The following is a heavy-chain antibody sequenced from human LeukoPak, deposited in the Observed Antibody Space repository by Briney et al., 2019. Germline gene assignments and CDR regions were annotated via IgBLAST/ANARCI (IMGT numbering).Heavy chain of an antibody. CDR2: INHSGST. CDR1: GGSFSGYY. Sequence: SETLSLTCAVYGGSFSGYYWSWIRQPPGKGLEWIGEINHSGSTNYNPSLKSRVTISVDTSKNQFSLKLSSVTAADTAVYYCARGGSGYIAVAAHYYYYTDVWGKGTTVTVSS. V-gene: IGHV4-34*01. J-gene: IGHJ6*03. CDR3: ARGGSGYIAVAAHYYYYTDV. D-gene: IGHD6-19*01.